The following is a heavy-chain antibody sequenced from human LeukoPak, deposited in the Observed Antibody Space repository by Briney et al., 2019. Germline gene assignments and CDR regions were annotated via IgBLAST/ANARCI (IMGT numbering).Heavy chain of an antibody. J-gene: IGHJ4*02. CDR1: GFTFSSYA. Sequence: GSLRLSCAASGFTFSSYAMSWGRQAPGEGLEWGSGFSGSGGSTYYADSVKGRFTVSRDNSKNTLYLQMNSLRAEDTAVYYCAKRRYDFWSGYKDLAYWGQGTLVTVSS. CDR2: FSGSGGST. CDR3: AKRRYDFWSGYKDLAY. V-gene: IGHV3-23*01. D-gene: IGHD3-3*01.